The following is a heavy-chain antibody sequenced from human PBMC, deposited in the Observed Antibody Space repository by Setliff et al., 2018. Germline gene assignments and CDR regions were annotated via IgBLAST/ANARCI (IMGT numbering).Heavy chain of an antibody. CDR2: INPNSGDT. Sequence: ASVKVSCKASGNTFTGYYIHWLRQAPGQGLEWMGCINPNSGDTTFAQKFQGRVTITRDTSNSTDYMDLSRLTSDDTAVYYCARHVGSRSRGYNYYYYYMDVWGKGTTVTVSS. D-gene: IGHD3-10*01. V-gene: IGHV1-2*02. J-gene: IGHJ6*03. CDR1: GNTFTGYY. CDR3: ARHVGSRSRGYNYYYYYMDV.